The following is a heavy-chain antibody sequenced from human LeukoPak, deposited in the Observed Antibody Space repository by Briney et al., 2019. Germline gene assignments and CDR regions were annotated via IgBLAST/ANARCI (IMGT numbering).Heavy chain of an antibody. Sequence: GGSLRLSCAASVFTFSSYAMHWVRHAPGKGLEWVAIISYDGSNKFYADSVKGRFTISRDNSKTTLYLQMSSLGPEDTAMYYCAKVAKGNIVVVTALDYWGQGTLVTVSS. CDR2: ISYDGSNK. CDR1: VFTFSSYA. D-gene: IGHD2-21*02. V-gene: IGHV3-30*18. J-gene: IGHJ4*02. CDR3: AKVAKGNIVVVTALDY.